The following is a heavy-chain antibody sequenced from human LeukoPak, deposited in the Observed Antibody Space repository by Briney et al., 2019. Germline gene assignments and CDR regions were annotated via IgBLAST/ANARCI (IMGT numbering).Heavy chain of an antibody. CDR2: IYYSGST. Sequence: PSETLSLTCTVSGGSISSGDYYLSWIRQPPGKGLEWIGYIYYSGSTYYNPSLKSRVTISVDTSENQFSLKLSSVTAADTAVYYCARDLSRKSSSWYFDYWGQGTLVTVSS. J-gene: IGHJ4*02. CDR3: ARDLSRKSSSWYFDY. D-gene: IGHD6-13*01. V-gene: IGHV4-30-4*08. CDR1: GGSISSGDYY.